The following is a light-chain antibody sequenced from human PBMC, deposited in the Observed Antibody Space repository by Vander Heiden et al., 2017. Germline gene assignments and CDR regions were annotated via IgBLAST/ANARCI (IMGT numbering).Light chain of an antibody. CDR3: LQSKQVPLT. CDR2: EVS. Sequence: DIVMTQTPPSLSVTPGQPASISCKSSQSLLYGDGKTYFYWYLQKPGQPPQLLIYEVSRRFSGVPERFSGSGSGTDFTLKISRVEAEDVGVYYCLQSKQVPLTFGQGTRLEIK. CDR1: QSLLYGDGKTY. V-gene: IGKV2D-29*01. J-gene: IGKJ5*01.